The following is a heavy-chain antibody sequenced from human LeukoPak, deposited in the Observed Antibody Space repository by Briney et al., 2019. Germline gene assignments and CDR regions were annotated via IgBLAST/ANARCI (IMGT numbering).Heavy chain of an antibody. V-gene: IGHV4-59*01. Sequence: SETLSLTCTVSGGSITNYYWTWIRQPPGKGLEWIGYIHYSGSTNYNPSLKSRVTISVDTSKNQFSLKLSSVTAADTAVYYCARASVTYYYYYMDVWGKGTTVTVSS. J-gene: IGHJ6*03. D-gene: IGHD4-11*01. CDR2: IHYSGST. CDR1: GGSITNYY. CDR3: ARASVTYYYYYMDV.